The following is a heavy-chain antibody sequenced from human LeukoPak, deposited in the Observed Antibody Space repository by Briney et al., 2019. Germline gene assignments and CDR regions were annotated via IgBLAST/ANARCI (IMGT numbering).Heavy chain of an antibody. V-gene: IGHV4-59*01. Sequence: SETLSLTCTVSGGSITNYYWTWIRQPPGKGLEWIGYIHYSGSTNYNPSLKSRVTISVDTSKNQFSLKLSSVTAADTAVYYCARASVTYYYYYMDVWGKGTTVTVSS. J-gene: IGHJ6*03. D-gene: IGHD4-11*01. CDR2: IHYSGST. CDR1: GGSITNYY. CDR3: ARASVTYYYYYMDV.